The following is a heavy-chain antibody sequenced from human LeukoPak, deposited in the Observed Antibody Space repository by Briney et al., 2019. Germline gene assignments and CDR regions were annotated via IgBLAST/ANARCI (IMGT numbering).Heavy chain of an antibody. Sequence: GGSLRLSCAASGFTFSSYSMNWVRQAPGKGLEWVSSISTTSRYIYYADSVKGRFTVSRDNAKNSLSLQMNSLRAEDTAVYFCAKDFRRADYYDSSGYYRMIDYWGQGTLVTVSS. CDR1: GFTFSSYS. CDR3: AKDFRRADYYDSSGYYRMIDY. D-gene: IGHD3-22*01. V-gene: IGHV3-21*01. J-gene: IGHJ4*02. CDR2: ISTTSRYI.